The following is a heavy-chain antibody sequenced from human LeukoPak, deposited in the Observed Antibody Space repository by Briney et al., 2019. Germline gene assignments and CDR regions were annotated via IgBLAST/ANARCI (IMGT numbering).Heavy chain of an antibody. CDR3: ARDSRSHCGTAACYGPYFDY. D-gene: IGHD2-2*01. Sequence: PGGSLRLSCAASGFTVSNNYMSWVRQAPGKGLEWVSVIYSDGRTFYADSVKGRFTISRDNAKNSLYLQMNSLRAEDTAVYFCARDSRSHCGTAACYGPYFDYWGQGTLVTVSS. CDR1: GFTVSNNY. J-gene: IGHJ4*02. CDR2: IYSDGRT. V-gene: IGHV3-53*01.